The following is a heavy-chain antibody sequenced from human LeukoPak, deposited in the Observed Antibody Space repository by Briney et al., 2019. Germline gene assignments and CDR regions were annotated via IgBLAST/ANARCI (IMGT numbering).Heavy chain of an antibody. CDR3: AKISSSWYAEYFQH. J-gene: IGHJ1*01. D-gene: IGHD6-13*01. Sequence: GGSLRLSCAASGFTFSSYWMHWVRQVPGKGLVWVSRIKSDGIGTSYADSVQGRFTISRDNAKNTLYLQMNSLRAEDTAVYYCAKISSSWYAEYFQHWGQGTLVTVSS. V-gene: IGHV3-74*01. CDR2: IKSDGIGT. CDR1: GFTFSSYW.